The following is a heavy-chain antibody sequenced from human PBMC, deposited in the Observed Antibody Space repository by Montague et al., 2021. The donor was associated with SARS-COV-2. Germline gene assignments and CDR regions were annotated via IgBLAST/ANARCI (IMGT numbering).Heavy chain of an antibody. CDR1: GDSVSSNSAA. J-gene: IGHJ6*02. Sequence: CAISGDSVSSNSAAWNWIRQSPSRGLEWLGRTYYRSKWYNEYAVSVNRRITINPDTSKNQFSLQVNSVTPEDTAVYYCARGADRYYFYGMDVWGQGTTVTVSS. CDR2: TYYRSKWYN. CDR3: ARGADRYYFYGMDV. D-gene: IGHD6-19*01. V-gene: IGHV6-1*01.